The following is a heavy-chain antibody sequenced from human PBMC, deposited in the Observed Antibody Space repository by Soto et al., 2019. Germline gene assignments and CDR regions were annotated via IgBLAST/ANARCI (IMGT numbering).Heavy chain of an antibody. CDR3: ARDSYSWFDP. CDR1: GGSIRSYY. V-gene: IGHV4-59*01. CDR2: IYYSGST. Sequence: PSETLSLTCTVSGGSIRSYYWSWIRQPPGKGLEWIGYIYYSGSTNYNPSLKSRVTISVDTSKNQFSLKLSSVTAADTAVYYCARDSYSWFDPWGQGTLVTVSS. J-gene: IGHJ5*02.